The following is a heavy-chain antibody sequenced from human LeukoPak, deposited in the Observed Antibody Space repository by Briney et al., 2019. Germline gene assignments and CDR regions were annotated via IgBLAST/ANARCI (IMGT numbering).Heavy chain of an antibody. Sequence: GGSLRLSCAASGLTFSDYYMSWIRQAPGKGLEWLSYISTNSYYTNYADSVKGRFTVSRDNSRNTLYLQMNSLRAEDTAVYYCAFRDYFASRGYPYWGQGTLVTVSS. D-gene: IGHD3-22*01. CDR2: ISTNSYYT. CDR3: AFRDYFASRGYPY. CDR1: GLTFSDYY. V-gene: IGHV3-11*03. J-gene: IGHJ4*02.